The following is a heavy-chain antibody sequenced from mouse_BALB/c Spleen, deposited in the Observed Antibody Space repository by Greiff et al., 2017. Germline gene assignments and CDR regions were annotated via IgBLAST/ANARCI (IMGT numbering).Heavy chain of an antibody. CDR3: TREGYPHYYAMDY. Sequence: VQLQQSGAELVKPGASVKLSCTASGFNIKDTYMHWVKQRPEQGLEWIGRIDPANGNTKYDPKFQGKATITADTSSNTAYLQLSSLTSEDTAVYYCTREGYPHYYAMDYWGQGTSVTVSS. J-gene: IGHJ4*01. CDR1: GFNIKDTY. D-gene: IGHD2-14*01. CDR2: IDPANGNT. V-gene: IGHV14-3*02.